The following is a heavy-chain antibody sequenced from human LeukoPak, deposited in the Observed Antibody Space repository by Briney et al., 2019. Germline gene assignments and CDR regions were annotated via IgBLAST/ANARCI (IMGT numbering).Heavy chain of an antibody. CDR3: ARRGFGSRTFDY. J-gene: IGHJ4*02. D-gene: IGHD3-10*01. CDR1: GGSFSGYY. CDR2: INHSGST. Sequence: SETLSLTCAVYGGSFSGYYWSWIRQPPGKGLEWIGEINHSGSTNYNPSLKSRVTISVDTSKNQFSLKLSSVTAAVTAVYYCARRGFGSRTFDYWGQGTLVTVSS. V-gene: IGHV4-34*01.